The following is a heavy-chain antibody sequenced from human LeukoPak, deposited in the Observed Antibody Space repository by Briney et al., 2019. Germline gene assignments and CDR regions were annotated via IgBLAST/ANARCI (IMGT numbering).Heavy chain of an antibody. Sequence: KSSETLSLTCAAYGAFFSGYYWSWLRQPPGKGLEGIGEINHSGSTNYNPSLKSRVTISVDTSKNQFYLKLSSVTAADTAVYYCARGHNWFDHWGQGTLVTVSS. J-gene: IGHJ5*02. CDR2: INHSGST. V-gene: IGHV4-34*01. CDR3: ARGHNWFDH. CDR1: GAFFSGYY.